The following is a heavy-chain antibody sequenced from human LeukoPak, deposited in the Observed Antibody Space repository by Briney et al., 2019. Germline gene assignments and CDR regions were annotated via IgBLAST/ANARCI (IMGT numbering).Heavy chain of an antibody. CDR3: ARGTTLLSYYYYYYMDV. J-gene: IGHJ6*03. Sequence: PGGSLRLSCAASGFTFSSYAMSWVRQAPGKGLEWVSAISGSGGSTYYADSVKGRFTISRDNSKNTLYLQMNSLRAEDTAVYYCARGTTLLSYYYYYYMDVWGKGTTVTVSS. CDR1: GFTFSSYA. CDR2: ISGSGGST. D-gene: IGHD2-15*01. V-gene: IGHV3-23*01.